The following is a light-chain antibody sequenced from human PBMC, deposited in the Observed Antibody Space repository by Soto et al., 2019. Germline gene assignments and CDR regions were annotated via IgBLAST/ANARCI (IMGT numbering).Light chain of an antibody. CDR3: QHQGT. J-gene: IGKJ1*01. Sequence: EIVMTQSPATLSVSPGERATLSCRASQSVSSNLAWYQQKPGQAPRLLIYGASTRATGIPARFSGSGSGTEFTLTISSLQSEDFAVYYCQHQGTFCQGTKVEIQ. CDR2: GAS. CDR1: QSVSSN. V-gene: IGKV3-15*01.